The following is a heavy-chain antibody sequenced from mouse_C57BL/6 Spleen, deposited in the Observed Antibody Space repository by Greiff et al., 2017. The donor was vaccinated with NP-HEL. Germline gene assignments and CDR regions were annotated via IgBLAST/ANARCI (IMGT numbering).Heavy chain of an antibody. V-gene: IGHV5-17*01. Sequence: EVQVVESGGGLVKPGGSLKLSCAASGFTFSDYGMHWVRQAPEKGLEWVAYISSGSSTIYYADTVKGRFTISRDNAKNTLFLQMTSLRSEDTAMYYCARGGNYVYYAMDYWGQGTSVTVSS. D-gene: IGHD2-1*01. CDR1: GFTFSDYG. CDR2: ISSGSSTI. J-gene: IGHJ4*01. CDR3: ARGGNYVYYAMDY.